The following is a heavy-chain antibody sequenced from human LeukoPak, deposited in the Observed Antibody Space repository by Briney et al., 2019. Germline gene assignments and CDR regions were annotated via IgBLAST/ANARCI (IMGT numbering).Heavy chain of an antibody. CDR3: ASIPRVRGVIRDY. V-gene: IGHV4-4*07. J-gene: IGHJ4*02. CDR1: GDSISRYS. CDR2: IHSSGTI. Sequence: SETLSLTCSVSGDSISRYSWSWIRQSAGKGLEWIGRIHSSGTINYNPSLKSRVTISVDTSKNQFSLKLSSVTAADTAVYYCASIPRVRGVIRDYWGQGTLVTVSS. D-gene: IGHD3-10*01.